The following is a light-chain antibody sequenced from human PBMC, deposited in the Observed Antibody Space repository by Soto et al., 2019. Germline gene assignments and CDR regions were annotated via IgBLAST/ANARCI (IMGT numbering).Light chain of an antibody. Sequence: DIVMTQSPDSLAVSLGERATINCKSSQSVVYNSNNKHCLAWYQQKPGQPPKLLIYWASTRESGVPDRFSGRGSGTDLTLTISSLQAAYVAVYYCQQYYTPPLTCGGGTKVQI. J-gene: IGKJ4*01. CDR1: QSVVYNSNNKHC. CDR3: QQYYTPPLT. CDR2: WAS. V-gene: IGKV4-1*01.